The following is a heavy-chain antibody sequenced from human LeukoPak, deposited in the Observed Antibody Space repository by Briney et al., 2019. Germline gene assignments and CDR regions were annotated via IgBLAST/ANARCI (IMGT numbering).Heavy chain of an antibody. Sequence: PGGSLRLSCAASGFTFSSYGMHWVRQAPGKGLEWVAVISYDGSNKYYADSVKGRFTISRDNSKNTLYLQMNSLRAEDTAVYYCARELEVAAAGTSGYWGQGTLVTVSS. CDR1: GFTFSSYG. V-gene: IGHV3-30*03. J-gene: IGHJ4*02. CDR3: ARELEVAAAGTSGY. CDR2: ISYDGSNK. D-gene: IGHD6-13*01.